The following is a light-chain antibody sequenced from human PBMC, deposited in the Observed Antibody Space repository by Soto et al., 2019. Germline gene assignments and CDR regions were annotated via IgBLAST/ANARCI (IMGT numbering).Light chain of an antibody. V-gene: IGKV3-20*01. CDR1: QSVGSRF. Sequence: EIVLTQSPGTLSLSPGERATLSCRASQSVGSRFLAWYQQKPGQAPRLLMYGASSRATCIPDRFSGTGSGTDFTLTISRLEPEDFAVYYCQQYGSSPYTFGLGTQLEIK. CDR2: GAS. J-gene: IGKJ2*01. CDR3: QQYGSSPYT.